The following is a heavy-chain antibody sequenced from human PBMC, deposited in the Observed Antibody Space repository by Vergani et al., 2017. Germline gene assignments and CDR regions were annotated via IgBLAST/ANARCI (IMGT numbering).Heavy chain of an antibody. Sequence: QLQLQESGPGLVKPSETLSLTCTVSGGSISSSSYYWSWIRQPPGKGLEWIGYIYYSGSTNYNPSLKSRVTISVDTSKNQFSLKLSSVTAADTAVYYCARARGGYSGYDPDYYYYGMDVWGQ. V-gene: IGHV4-61*01. CDR1: GGSISSSSYY. CDR3: ARARGGYSGYDPDYYYYGMDV. J-gene: IGHJ6*02. D-gene: IGHD5-12*01. CDR2: IYYSGST.